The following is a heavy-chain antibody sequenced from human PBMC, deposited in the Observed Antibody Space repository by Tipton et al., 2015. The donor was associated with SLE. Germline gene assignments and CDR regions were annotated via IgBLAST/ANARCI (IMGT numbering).Heavy chain of an antibody. CDR3: GAGIAVAGDY. D-gene: IGHD6-19*01. CDR1: GFTFNIYA. Sequence: SLRLSCAASGFTFNIYAMHWVRQAPGKGLEWVAVISYDGSKKYYADSVKGRFTISRDNSKNTLYLQMNSLRSEDTAVYYCGAGIAVAGDYWGQGTLVTVSS. CDR2: ISYDGSKK. V-gene: IGHV3-30*04. J-gene: IGHJ4*02.